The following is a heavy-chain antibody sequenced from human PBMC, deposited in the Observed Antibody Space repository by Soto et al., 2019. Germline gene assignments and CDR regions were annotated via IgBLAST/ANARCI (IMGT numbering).Heavy chain of an antibody. V-gene: IGHV3-21*01. CDR1: GFTFSIYS. CDR2: ISSSSSYI. J-gene: IGHJ4*02. Sequence: GGSLRLSCAASGFTFSIYSMNYARQAPGKGLEWVSSISSSSSYIYYADSVKGRFTISRDNAKNSLYLQMNSLRAEDTAVYYCARGLRTGAGYSNSVADYWGKGALVTVSS. D-gene: IGHD2-15*01. CDR3: ARGLRTGAGYSNSVADY.